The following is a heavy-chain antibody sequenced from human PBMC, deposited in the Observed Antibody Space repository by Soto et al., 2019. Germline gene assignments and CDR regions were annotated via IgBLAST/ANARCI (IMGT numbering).Heavy chain of an antibody. CDR2: IYPGDSDT. CDR1: GYSFTSYW. V-gene: IGHV5-51*01. Sequence: LKISCKGSGYSFTSYWIGWVRQMPGKGLECMGIIYPGDSDTRYSPSFQGQVTISADKSISTAYLQWSSLKASDTAMYYCAVPKDSSGWAFDYWGQGXLVTVYS. D-gene: IGHD6-19*01. J-gene: IGHJ4*02. CDR3: AVPKDSSGWAFDY.